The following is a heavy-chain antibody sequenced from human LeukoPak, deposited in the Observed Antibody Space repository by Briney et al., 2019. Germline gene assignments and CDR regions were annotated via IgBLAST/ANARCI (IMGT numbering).Heavy chain of an antibody. CDR2: ISGRGGST. CDR1: GFTFSSYA. D-gene: IGHD2-2*01. CDR3: AKADCSSTSCSSDY. Sequence: PGGSLRLSCAASGFTFSSYAMSWVRQAPGKGLEWVSAISGRGGSTYYADSVKSRFTISRDNSKNTLYLQMNSLRAEDTAVYYCAKADCSSTSCSSDYWGQGTLVTVSS. V-gene: IGHV3-23*01. J-gene: IGHJ4*02.